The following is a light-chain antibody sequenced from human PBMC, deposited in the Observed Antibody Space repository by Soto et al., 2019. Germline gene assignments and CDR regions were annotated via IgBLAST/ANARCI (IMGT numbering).Light chain of an antibody. V-gene: IGKV1-39*01. Sequence: DIQMTQSPSSLSASVGDRVTISCRASQTISTYLHWYQHKPGRAPRLLISDVSTLQSGVPGRFRGSGSETEVTLTITYLQPEEVVTYYCQQGSSIHALTFGGGTKVELK. CDR2: DVS. J-gene: IGKJ4*01. CDR1: QTISTY. CDR3: QQGSSIHALT.